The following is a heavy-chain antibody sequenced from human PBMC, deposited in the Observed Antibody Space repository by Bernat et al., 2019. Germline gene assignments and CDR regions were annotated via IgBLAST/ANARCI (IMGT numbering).Heavy chain of an antibody. CDR3: ARDQGDYDFWSGYYTPPYYSYGMDV. V-gene: IGHV3-21*02. J-gene: IGHJ6*02. D-gene: IGHD3-3*01. CDR1: GFTFSSYN. CDR2: ISSSSSYI. Sequence: EVQLVESGGGLVKPGGSLRLSCAASGFTFSSYNMNWVRQAPGKGLEWVSSISSSSSYIYYPDSVNGRFTISRDNAKNSLYLQMNSLRAEDTAVYYCARDQGDYDFWSGYYTPPYYSYGMDVWGQGTTVTVSS.